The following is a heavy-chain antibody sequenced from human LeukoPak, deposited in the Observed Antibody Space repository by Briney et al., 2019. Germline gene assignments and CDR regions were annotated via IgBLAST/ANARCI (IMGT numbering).Heavy chain of an antibody. Sequence: SETLSLTCTVAGGSISSYYWSWIRQPPGKGLEWIGYIYYSGYTNYNPSLKSRVTISVDTSKNQFSLKLSSVTAADTAVYYCARTTMVRGTYYMDVWGKGTTVTISS. J-gene: IGHJ6*03. CDR3: ARTTMVRGTYYMDV. D-gene: IGHD3-10*01. CDR2: IYYSGYT. CDR1: GGSISSYY. V-gene: IGHV4-59*01.